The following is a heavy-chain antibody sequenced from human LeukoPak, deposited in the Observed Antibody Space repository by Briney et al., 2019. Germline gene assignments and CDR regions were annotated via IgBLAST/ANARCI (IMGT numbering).Heavy chain of an antibody. V-gene: IGHV4-59*08. D-gene: IGHD5-18*01. CDR2: IYYSGST. CDR1: GGSISSYY. CDR3: ARHHRSFETNTAMVDY. J-gene: IGHJ4*02. Sequence: SETLSLTCTVSGGSISSYYWSWIRQPPGKGLEWIGYIYYSGSTNYNPSLKSRVTISVDTSKNQFSLKLSSVTAADTAVYYCARHHRSFETNTAMVDYWGQGSLVTVSS.